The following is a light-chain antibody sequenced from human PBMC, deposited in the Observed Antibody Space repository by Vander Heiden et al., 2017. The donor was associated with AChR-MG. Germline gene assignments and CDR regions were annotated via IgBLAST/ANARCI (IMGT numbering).Light chain of an antibody. CDR1: SPNIGAGYD. CDR3: QSYDSSLSGFVV. Sequence: QSVLTQPPSVSGAPGQRVTISCTWSSPNIGAGYDVHWYQQLPGTAAKLLIYGNSNRPSGVPDRFSGSKSGTSAALAITGLQAEDEADYYCQSYDSSLSGFVVFGGGTKLTVL. V-gene: IGLV1-40*01. CDR2: GNS. J-gene: IGLJ2*01.